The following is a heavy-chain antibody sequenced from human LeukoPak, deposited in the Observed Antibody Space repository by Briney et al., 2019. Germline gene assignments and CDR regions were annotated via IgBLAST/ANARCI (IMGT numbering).Heavy chain of an antibody. V-gene: IGHV4-59*08. CDR2: IYYSGST. D-gene: IGHD6-19*01. CDR3: ARQAWYSSGWYGVDY. CDR1: GGSISSYY. Sequence: SETLSLTCTVSGGSISSYYWSWIRQPPGKGLEWIGYIYYSGSTNYNPSLKSRVTISVDTSKNQFSLKLSSVTAADTAVYYCARQAWYSSGWYGVDYWGQGTLVTVSS. J-gene: IGHJ4*02.